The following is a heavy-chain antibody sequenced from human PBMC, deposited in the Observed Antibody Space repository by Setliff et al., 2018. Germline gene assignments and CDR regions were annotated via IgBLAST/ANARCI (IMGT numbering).Heavy chain of an antibody. V-gene: IGHV3-7*01. Sequence: GGSLRLSCAASGFTFSYYWMSWVRQAPGKGLEWVANIQQDGSEKYHVDSVMGRFTISRDNAKNTLFLQMSSLRAEDTAIYYCARDYSPPWVTADDAFDVWGQGTVVTVSS. J-gene: IGHJ3*01. CDR3: ARDYSPPWVTADDAFDV. D-gene: IGHD2-21*01. CDR1: GFTFSYYW. CDR2: IQQDGSEK.